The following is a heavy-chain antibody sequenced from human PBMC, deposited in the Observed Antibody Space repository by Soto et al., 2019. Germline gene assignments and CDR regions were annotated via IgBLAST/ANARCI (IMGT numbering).Heavy chain of an antibody. Sequence: QVQLVQSGAEVKKPGSSVKVSCKASGGTFSSYTISWVRQATGQGLEWMGRIIPILGIANYAQNFQGRVTITADKTTSRAYMELSSLKSEDTAVYYCARDFVGASSWQQNDAFDILGQGKIVTVSS. V-gene: IGHV1-69*08. CDR2: IIPILGIA. J-gene: IGHJ3*02. D-gene: IGHD6-13*01. CDR3: ARDFVGASSWQQNDAFDI. CDR1: GGTFSSYT.